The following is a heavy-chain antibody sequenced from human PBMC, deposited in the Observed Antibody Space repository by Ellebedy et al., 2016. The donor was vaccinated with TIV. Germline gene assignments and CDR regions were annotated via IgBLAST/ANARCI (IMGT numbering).Heavy chain of an antibody. CDR1: GFTFNSYW. V-gene: IGHV3-7*03. CDR2: INQDGCRI. J-gene: IGHJ6*02. Sequence: GGSLRLSCATSGFTFNSYWMSWVRQAPGKGLEWVANINQDGCRIYYVDSVKGRFTISRDNAKTSVYLRMDTLRVEDTAVYHCVRDGAYGDYSPGYYGMDVWGQGTTVTVSS. CDR3: VRDGAYGDYSPGYYGMDV. D-gene: IGHD3-22*01.